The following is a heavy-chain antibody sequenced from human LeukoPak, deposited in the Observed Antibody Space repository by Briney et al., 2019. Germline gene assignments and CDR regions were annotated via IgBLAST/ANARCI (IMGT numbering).Heavy chain of an antibody. J-gene: IGHJ6*02. D-gene: IGHD3-16*02. CDR2: ISSSGSTI. V-gene: IGHV3-11*01. Sequence: GGSPRLSCAASGFTFSDYYMSWIRQAPGKGLEWVSYISSSGSTIYYADSVKGRFTISRDNAKNSLYLQMNSLRAEDTAVYYCARDGPYDYVWGSYRYYYYGMDVWGQGTTVTVSS. CDR3: ARDGPYDYVWGSYRYYYYGMDV. CDR1: GFTFSDYY.